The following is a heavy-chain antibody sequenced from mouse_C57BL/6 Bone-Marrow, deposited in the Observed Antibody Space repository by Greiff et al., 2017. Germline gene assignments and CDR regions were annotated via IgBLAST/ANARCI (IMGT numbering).Heavy chain of an antibody. CDR1: GYSFTGYY. D-gene: IGHD1-1*01. CDR2: INPSTGGT. V-gene: IGHV1-42*01. Sequence: EVQLQQSGPELVKPGASVKISCKASGYSFTGYYMNWVKQSPEKSLEWIGEINPSTGGTTYNQKFKAKATLTVDKSSSTAYMQLKSLTSEDSAVYYCARDHYYGSSHWFAYWGQGTLVTVSA. CDR3: ARDHYYGSSHWFAY. J-gene: IGHJ3*01.